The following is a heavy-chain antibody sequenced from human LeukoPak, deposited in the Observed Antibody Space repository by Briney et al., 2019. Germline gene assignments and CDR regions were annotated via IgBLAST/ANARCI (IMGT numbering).Heavy chain of an antibody. CDR2: IYYSGST. D-gene: IGHD6-19*01. CDR3: ARVDSTGWSRSFDY. V-gene: IGHV4-59*01. J-gene: IGHJ4*02. CDR1: GGSISSYY. Sequence: PSETLSLTCTVSGGSISSYYWSWVRQPPGKGVEWVGYIYYSGSTNYNPSLKSRVTISVDTSKNPFSLKLSSVTAADTAVYYCARVDSTGWSRSFDYWGQGTLVTVSS.